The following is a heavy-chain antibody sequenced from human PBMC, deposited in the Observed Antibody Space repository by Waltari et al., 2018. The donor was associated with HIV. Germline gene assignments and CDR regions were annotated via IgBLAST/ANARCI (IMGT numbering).Heavy chain of an antibody. D-gene: IGHD6-6*01. Sequence: QVQLVQSGAEVKKPGASVKVSCKVSGYTLTELSMHWVRQAPGNGLEWMGGFDPEDGETIYAQKFQGRVTMTEDTSTDTAYMELSSLRSEDTAVYYCATAESEKQLVRVKPFNWFDPWGQGTLVTVSS. V-gene: IGHV1-24*01. CDR2: FDPEDGET. CDR3: ATAESEKQLVRVKPFNWFDP. CDR1: GYTLTELS. J-gene: IGHJ5*02.